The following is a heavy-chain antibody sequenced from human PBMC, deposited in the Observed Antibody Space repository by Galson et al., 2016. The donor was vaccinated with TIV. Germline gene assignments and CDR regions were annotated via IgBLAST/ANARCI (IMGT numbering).Heavy chain of an antibody. CDR3: ARGGYSSRWYGDAFDI. D-gene: IGHD6-13*01. J-gene: IGHJ3*02. Sequence: SVKVSCKASGYTFTSYDINWVRQATGQGLEWMGRMNPNSGNTGYAQKFQGRVTMTRNTSISTAYIELTSLRSEDTAVYYCARGGYSSRWYGDAFDIWGQGTMVTVSS. CDR1: GYTFTSYD. CDR2: MNPNSGNT. V-gene: IGHV1-8*01.